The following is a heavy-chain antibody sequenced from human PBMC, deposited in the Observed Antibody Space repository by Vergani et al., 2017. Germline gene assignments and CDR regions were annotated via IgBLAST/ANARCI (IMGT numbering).Heavy chain of an antibody. CDR3: ASSDLPTAGNYYDSSGYYYSDY. J-gene: IGHJ4*02. Sequence: QLQLQESGPGLVKPSETLSLTCTVSGGSISSSSYYWSWIRQPAGKGLEWIGRIYTSGSTNYNPSLKSRVTISVDTSKNQFSLKLSSVTAADTAVYYCASSDLPTAGNYYDSSGYYYSDYWGQGTLVTVSS. V-gene: IGHV4-61*02. D-gene: IGHD3-22*01. CDR2: IYTSGST. CDR1: GGSISSSSYY.